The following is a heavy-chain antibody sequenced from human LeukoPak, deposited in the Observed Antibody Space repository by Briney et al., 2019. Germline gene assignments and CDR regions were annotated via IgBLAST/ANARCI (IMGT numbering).Heavy chain of an antibody. D-gene: IGHD1-26*01. V-gene: IGHV1-46*01. CDR1: GYTFTSYY. CDR2: INPSGSST. CDR3: ARDNSVGDTAWWFDP. Sequence: GASVKVSCKASGYTFTSYYMHWVRQAPGQGLKWMGLINPSGSSTSYAQKFQGRLSLTRDMSTSTDYMGLSSLRSEDTAVYYCARDNSVGDTAWWFDPWGQGTLVTVSS. J-gene: IGHJ5*02.